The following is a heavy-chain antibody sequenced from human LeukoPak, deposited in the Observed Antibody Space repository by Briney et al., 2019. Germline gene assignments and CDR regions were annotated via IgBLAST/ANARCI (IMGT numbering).Heavy chain of an antibody. D-gene: IGHD2-15*01. CDR2: ISGSGVST. Sequence: GGSLRLSCAASGFTVSSNYMSWVRQAPGKGLEWVSAISGSGVSTYYADSVKGRFTISRANSKNTLYLQMNSLRAEDTAVYYCAKDLHCSGGSCYALVFDIWGQGTVVTVSS. CDR1: GFTVSSNY. V-gene: IGHV3-23*01. CDR3: AKDLHCSGGSCYALVFDI. J-gene: IGHJ3*02.